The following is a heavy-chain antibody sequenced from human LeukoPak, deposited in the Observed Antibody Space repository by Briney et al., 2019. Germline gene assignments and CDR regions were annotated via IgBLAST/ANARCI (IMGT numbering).Heavy chain of an antibody. D-gene: IGHD3-10*01. J-gene: IGHJ4*02. CDR3: ASQNSGSHDY. Sequence: SETLSLTCAVYGGSFSGYYWSWIRQPPGKGLEWIGEINHSGSTNYNPSLKSRVTISVDTSKNQFSLKLSSVTAADTAVYYCASQNSGSHDYWGQGTLVTVSS. V-gene: IGHV4-34*01. CDR2: INHSGST. CDR1: GGSFSGYY.